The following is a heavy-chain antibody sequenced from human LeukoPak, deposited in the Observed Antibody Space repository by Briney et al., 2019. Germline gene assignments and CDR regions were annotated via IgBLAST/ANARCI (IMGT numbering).Heavy chain of an antibody. V-gene: IGHV3-23*01. CDR3: ARDRRPLLS. D-gene: IGHD2-21*02. CDR1: GFTFSSYG. J-gene: IGHJ5*02. CDR2: ISGSGGNT. Sequence: GGSLRLSCAASGFTFSSYGMNWVRQAPGKGLEWVSAISGSGGNTYSADSVKGRFTISRDNSKNTLYLQMNSLRAEDTAVYYCARDRRPLLSWGQGTLVTVSS.